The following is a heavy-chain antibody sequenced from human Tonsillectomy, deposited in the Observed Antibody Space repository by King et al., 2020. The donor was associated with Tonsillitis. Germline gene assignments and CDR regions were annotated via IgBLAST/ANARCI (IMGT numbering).Heavy chain of an antibody. CDR2: IYHSGST. J-gene: IGHJ3*02. D-gene: IGHD2-2*01. CDR3: ARVGGSSSQPHDDAFDI. Sequence: QLQESGPGLVKPSGTLSLTYAVSGGSISSSNWWSWVRQPPGKGLEWIGEIYHSGSTNYNPSLKSRVTISVDKSKNQFSLKLGSVTAADTAVYYCARVGGSSSQPHDDAFDIWGQGTMVTVSS. CDR1: GGSISSSNW. V-gene: IGHV4-4*02.